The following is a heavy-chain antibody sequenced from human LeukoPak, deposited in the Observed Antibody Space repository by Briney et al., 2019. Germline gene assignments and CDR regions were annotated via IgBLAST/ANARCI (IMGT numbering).Heavy chain of an antibody. CDR3: ARDQSGHYDSSGYPNDALDI. J-gene: IGHJ3*02. CDR2: ISSSGSTI. D-gene: IGHD3-22*01. Sequence: GGSLRLSCAASGFTFSDYYMSWIRQAPGKGLEWVSYISSSGSTIYYADSVKGRFTISRDNAKNSLYLQMNSLRAEDTAVYYCARDQSGHYDSSGYPNDALDIWGQGTMVTVSS. CDR1: GFTFSDYY. V-gene: IGHV3-11*04.